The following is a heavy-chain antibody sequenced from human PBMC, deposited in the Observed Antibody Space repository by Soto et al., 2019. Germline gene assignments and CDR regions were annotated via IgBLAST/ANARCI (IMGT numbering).Heavy chain of an antibody. CDR2: INAGNGNT. CDR3: ARVSGWYHYFDY. Sequence: SVELSRKASGYTFTSYSMHWVRQAPGQRLEWMGWINAGNGNTKYSQKFQGRVTITRDTSASTAYMELSSLRSEDTAVYYCARVSGWYHYFDYWGKGNLVTVYS. CDR1: GYTFTSYS. V-gene: IGHV1-3*01. J-gene: IGHJ4*02. D-gene: IGHD6-19*01.